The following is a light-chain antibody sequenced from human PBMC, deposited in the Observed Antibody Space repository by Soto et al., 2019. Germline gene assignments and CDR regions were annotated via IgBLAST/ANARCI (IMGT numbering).Light chain of an antibody. CDR1: QSVSSN. Sequence: EVVLTQSPATLSLSPGKRATLSCRASQSVSSNVAWYQQIPGQAPRLLIYGASNRATGIPDRFSGSGSGTDFTLTISRLEPEDFAVYYCQQYGSSGTFGQGTKVDIK. J-gene: IGKJ1*01. CDR2: GAS. V-gene: IGKV3-20*01. CDR3: QQYGSSGT.